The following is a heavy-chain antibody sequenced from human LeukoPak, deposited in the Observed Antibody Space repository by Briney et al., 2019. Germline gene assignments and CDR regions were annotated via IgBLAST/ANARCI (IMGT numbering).Heavy chain of an antibody. CDR1: ISTISGDSVRSNS. CDR2: IYYTGTT. CDR3: ARYWSAFDH. J-gene: IGHJ4*02. D-gene: IGHD3-3*01. Sequence: ISTISGDSVRSNSWSWIRQPPGKRLEWIGYIYYTGTTNYNPSLKSRVTISVDTSKNQVSLKLSSVSTADTAMYYCARYWSAFDHWGQGIPVTVSS. V-gene: IGHV4-59*02.